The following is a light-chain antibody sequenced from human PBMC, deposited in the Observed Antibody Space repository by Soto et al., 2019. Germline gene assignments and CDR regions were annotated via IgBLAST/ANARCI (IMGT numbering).Light chain of an antibody. J-gene: IGKJ3*01. CDR3: LQKYFYPLT. Sequence: AIQMTQSPASLSASVGDRVTITCRASQGIRNDLDWFQQKPGKAPKLLIYAASNLQSGVPARFSGSGSGTDFTLTISSLHPEDFATYYCLQKYFYPLTFGPGTKVDIK. CDR1: QGIRND. CDR2: AAS. V-gene: IGKV1-6*01.